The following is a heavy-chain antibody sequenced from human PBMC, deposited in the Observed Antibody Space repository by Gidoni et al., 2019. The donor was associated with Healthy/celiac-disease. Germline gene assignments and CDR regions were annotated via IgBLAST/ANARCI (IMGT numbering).Heavy chain of an antibody. CDR1: GFTFGSYG. J-gene: IGHJ4*02. Sequence: QVQLVESGGGVVQPGRSLRLSCAASGFTFGSYGMHWVRQAPGKGLEWVAVISYDGSNKYYADSVKGRFTISRDNSKNTLYLQMNSLRAEDTAVYYCAKDVNRYYDILTGYYTPVDYWGQGTLVTVSS. CDR3: AKDVNRYYDILTGYYTPVDY. V-gene: IGHV3-30*18. D-gene: IGHD3-9*01. CDR2: ISYDGSNK.